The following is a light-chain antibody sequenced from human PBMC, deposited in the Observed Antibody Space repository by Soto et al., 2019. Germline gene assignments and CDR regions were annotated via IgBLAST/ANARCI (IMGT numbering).Light chain of an antibody. CDR2: DTS. V-gene: IGLV7-46*01. Sequence: QAVVTQEPSLTVSPGGTVTLTCGSSTGAVTSGHYPYWFQQKPGQAPRTVIYDTSNKHSWTPARFSGSLLGGKAALTLSGAQPEDEAEYYGLLSYSGARVFGGGTKLTVL. CDR3: LLSYSGARV. J-gene: IGLJ2*01. CDR1: TGAVTSGHY.